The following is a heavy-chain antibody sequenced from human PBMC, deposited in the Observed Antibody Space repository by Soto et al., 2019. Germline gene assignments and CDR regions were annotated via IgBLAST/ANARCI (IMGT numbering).Heavy chain of an antibody. V-gene: IGHV2-5*01. Sequence: QGTLKESGPTLVKPTQTLTLTCSFSGFSLSTSGVGVGWIRQSPGKAPEWLALIYWSGDEHYRPSLKSRLSIIKDPSKNHVVLIMSDMDPVDTATYYCARGLATLPVFAFDIWGQGTMVTVSS. CDR1: GFSLSTSGVG. J-gene: IGHJ3*02. D-gene: IGHD6-6*01. CDR2: IYWSGDE. CDR3: ARGLATLPVFAFDI.